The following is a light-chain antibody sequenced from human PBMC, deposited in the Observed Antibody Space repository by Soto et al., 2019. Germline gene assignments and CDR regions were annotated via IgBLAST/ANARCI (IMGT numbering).Light chain of an antibody. Sequence: QSVLTQPPSVSGAPGQRVTISCTGSSSSIGAGFDVNWYQQLPGTAPKLLIHDNSNRPSGVPDRFSGSKSGTSASLAITGLQAEDEADYYCQSHDSSLSGSVFGGGTKLTVL. CDR2: DNS. V-gene: IGLV1-40*01. CDR1: SSSIGAGFD. CDR3: QSHDSSLSGSV. J-gene: IGLJ3*02.